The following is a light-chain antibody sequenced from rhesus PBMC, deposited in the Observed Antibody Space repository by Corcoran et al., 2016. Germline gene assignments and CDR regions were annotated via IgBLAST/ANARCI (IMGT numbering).Light chain of an antibody. CDR2: KAS. Sequence: DIQMTQSPSSLSASVGDTVTITCRASQSISSWLDWYQQKPGKAPKLLIYKASSLQRGVPSRFSGGGSGTDFTLTISSLQPEDFATYYCLQYSSSPFTFGPGTKLDIE. V-gene: IGKV1-22*01. CDR3: LQYSSSPFT. J-gene: IGKJ3*01. CDR1: QSISSW.